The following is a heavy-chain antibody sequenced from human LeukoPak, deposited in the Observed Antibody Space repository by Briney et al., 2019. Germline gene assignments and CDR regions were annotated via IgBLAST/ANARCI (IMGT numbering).Heavy chain of an antibody. Sequence: GESLKISCKCSGFDFTAYGIAWVRQMPGKGLEWMGNIYPGGSNGRYSPSFQGQVTMSADKSITTVSLQWGSLKASDTAMYYCARHCHIAWFGFWGQGSLVTVSS. CDR1: GFDFTAYG. CDR2: IYPGGSNG. J-gene: IGHJ4*02. CDR3: ARHCHIAWFGF. V-gene: IGHV5-51*01.